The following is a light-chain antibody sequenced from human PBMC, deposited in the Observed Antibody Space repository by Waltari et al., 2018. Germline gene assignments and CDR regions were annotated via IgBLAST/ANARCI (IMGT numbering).Light chain of an antibody. J-gene: IGLJ2*01. CDR3: SAYAGSNDLGVL. CDR2: EVS. V-gene: IGLV2-8*01. CDR1: NSDVGGYNY. Sequence: QSALTQPPSASGSPGQSVTISCTGTNSDVGGYNYVSWYQQHPGKAPKLLLYEVSMRPSGVPDPFSGSKSGNTASLTVSGLQAEDEATYYCSAYAGSNDLGVLFGGGTKLTVL.